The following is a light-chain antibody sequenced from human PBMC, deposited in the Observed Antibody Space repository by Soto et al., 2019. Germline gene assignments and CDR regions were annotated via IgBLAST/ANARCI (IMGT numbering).Light chain of an antibody. Sequence: EIVLTQSPDTLSLSPGEGATLSCRASQSVSSYLAWYQQKPGQAPRLLIYGASTRATGIPARFSGSGSGTEFTLTISSLQPDDFATYYCQHYNSYSEAFGQGTKVDIK. J-gene: IGKJ1*01. CDR2: GAS. CDR3: QHYNSYSEA. CDR1: QSVSSY. V-gene: IGKV3D-15*01.